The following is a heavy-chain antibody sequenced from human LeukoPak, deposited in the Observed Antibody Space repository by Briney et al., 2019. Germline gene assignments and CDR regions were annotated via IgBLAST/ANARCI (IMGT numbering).Heavy chain of an antibody. CDR1: GFTFSSYA. CDR2: ISGSGVGT. J-gene: IGHJ4*02. V-gene: IGHV3-23*01. CDR3: AKDMSYYDSSGYYDSGSDY. Sequence: GGSLRLSCAASGFTFSSYAMSWVRQAPGKGLGWVSSISGSGVGTYYADSVKGRFTIYRDDSKNTLSLQMSSLRAEDTAVYYCAKDMSYYDSSGYYDSGSDYWGQGTLVTVSS. D-gene: IGHD3-22*01.